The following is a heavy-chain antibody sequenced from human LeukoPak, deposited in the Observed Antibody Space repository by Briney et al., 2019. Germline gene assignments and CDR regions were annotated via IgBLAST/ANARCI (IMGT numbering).Heavy chain of an antibody. CDR2: ISSSGSTI. D-gene: IGHD3-9*01. CDR3: ARVSDILTVDAFDI. J-gene: IGHJ3*02. Sequence: GGSLRLSCAASGFTFSSYEMNWVRQAPGKGLEWVSYISSSGSTIYYADSVKGRFTISRDNAKNSLYLQMNSLRAEDTAVYYCARVSDILTVDAFDIWGQGTMVTVSS. CDR1: GFTFSSYE. V-gene: IGHV3-48*03.